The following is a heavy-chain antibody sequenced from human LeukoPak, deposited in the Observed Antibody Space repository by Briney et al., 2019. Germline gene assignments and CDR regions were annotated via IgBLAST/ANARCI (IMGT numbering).Heavy chain of an antibody. D-gene: IGHD5-24*01. CDR1: GFTFSSYW. CDR2: IKQDGSEK. J-gene: IGHJ6*03. CDR3: ARPQRMADYYYYMDV. V-gene: IGHV3-7*01. Sequence: GGSLRLSCAASGFTFSSYWMSWVRQAPGKGLEWVANIKQDGSEKYYVDSVKGRFTTSRDNAKNSLYLQMNSLRAEDTAVYYCARPQRMADYYYYMDVWGKGTTVTVSS.